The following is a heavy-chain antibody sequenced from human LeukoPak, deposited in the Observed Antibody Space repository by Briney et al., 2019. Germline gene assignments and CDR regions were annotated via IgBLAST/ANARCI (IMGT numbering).Heavy chain of an antibody. CDR2: ISDSGGRI. V-gene: IGHV3-23*01. CDR3: AKVLIWTYGSGNYYKGAFDI. D-gene: IGHD3-10*01. Sequence: GGSLRLSCTASGFTFNSYAMTWVCQAPGKGLEWVSLISDSGGRIYYADSVKGRFTISRGNSKNTLYLQMNSLRAEDTAVYYCAKVLIWTYGSGNYYKGAFDIWGQGTMVTVFS. CDR1: GFTFNSYA. J-gene: IGHJ3*02.